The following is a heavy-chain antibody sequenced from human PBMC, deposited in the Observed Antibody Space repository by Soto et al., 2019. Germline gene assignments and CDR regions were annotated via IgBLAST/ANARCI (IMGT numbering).Heavy chain of an antibody. CDR1: GFSLSTSGVG. J-gene: IGHJ3*02. V-gene: IGHV2-5*02. CDR2: IYWDDDK. CDR3: ALQHLNAFDI. Sequence: QITLKESGPTLVKPTQTLTLTCTFSGFSLSTSGVGVGWIRQPPGKALEWLALIYWDDDKRYSPSLKSRLTITKDTSKNQVVPTMTNIDSVDTATYYCALQHLNAFDIWGQGTMVTVSS. D-gene: IGHD2-2*01.